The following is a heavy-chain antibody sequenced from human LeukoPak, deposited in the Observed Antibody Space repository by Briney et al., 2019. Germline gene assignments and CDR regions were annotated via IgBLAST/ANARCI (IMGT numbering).Heavy chain of an antibody. D-gene: IGHD6-19*01. CDR1: RFTFSSYI. J-gene: IGHJ6*02. Sequence: GGSLSLSRAASRFTFSSYIMNSVRQAPGKGVKWVSSISSSSSYIYYADSVKGRFTISRDNAKNSLYLQMNSLRAQDTAVYYCARDQSYYSSGWSASYYYYGMDVWGQGTTVTVSS. CDR3: ARDQSYYSSGWSASYYYYGMDV. CDR2: ISSSSSYI. V-gene: IGHV3-21*01.